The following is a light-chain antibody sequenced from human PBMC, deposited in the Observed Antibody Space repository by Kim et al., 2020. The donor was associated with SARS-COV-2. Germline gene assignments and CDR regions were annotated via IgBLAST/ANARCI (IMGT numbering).Light chain of an antibody. J-gene: IGKJ1*01. V-gene: IGKV3-20*01. Sequence: VKREPVDGRASRCVDRNYFAWSQQKPGQAPRLLICGASSRATGIPDRFSGSGSGTDFTLTITRLEPEDFAVYYCQQYSSSPATFGQGTKVDIK. CDR2: GAS. CDR3: QQYSSSPAT. CDR1: RCVDRNY.